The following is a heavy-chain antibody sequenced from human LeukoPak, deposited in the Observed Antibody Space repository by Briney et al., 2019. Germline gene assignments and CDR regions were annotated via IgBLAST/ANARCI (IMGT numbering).Heavy chain of an antibody. Sequence: SETLSLTCTVSGGSISSYYWSWIRQPPGKGLEWIGYIYYSGSTNYNPSLKSRVTISVDTSKNQFSLKLSSVTAADTAVYYCASGYSSSWFGAYYYYMDVWGKGTTVTISS. J-gene: IGHJ6*03. V-gene: IGHV4-59*08. D-gene: IGHD6-13*01. CDR2: IYYSGST. CDR3: ASGYSSSWFGAYYYYMDV. CDR1: GGSISSYY.